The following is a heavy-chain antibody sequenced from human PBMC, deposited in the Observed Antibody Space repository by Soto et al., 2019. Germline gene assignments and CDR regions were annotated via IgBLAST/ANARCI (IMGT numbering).Heavy chain of an antibody. CDR2: ISYDGSNK. CDR3: ARGPYYDFWSGYRDAFDI. V-gene: IGHV3-30-3*01. D-gene: IGHD3-3*01. CDR1: GFTFSSYA. J-gene: IGHJ3*02. Sequence: PGGSLRLSCAASGFTFSSYAMHWVRQAPGKGLEWVAVISYDGSNKYYADSVKGRFTISRDNSKNTLCLQMNSLRAEDTAVYYCARGPYYDFWSGYRDAFDIWGQGTMVTVSS.